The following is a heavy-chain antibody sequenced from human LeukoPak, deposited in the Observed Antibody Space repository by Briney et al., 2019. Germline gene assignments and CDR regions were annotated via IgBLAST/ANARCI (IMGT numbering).Heavy chain of an antibody. CDR2: IYHSGST. V-gene: IGHV4-30-2*01. J-gene: IGHJ6*03. Sequence: PSQTLSLTPPVSGVSISSGGYYWSWIRQPPRKGLEWVGYIYHSGSTYYNPSLKSRVTISVDRSKNQFSLKLSSVTAADTAVYYCARLSSGFYYYYMDVWGKGTTVTVSS. D-gene: IGHD6-19*01. CDR3: ARLSSGFYYYYMDV. CDR1: GVSISSGGYY.